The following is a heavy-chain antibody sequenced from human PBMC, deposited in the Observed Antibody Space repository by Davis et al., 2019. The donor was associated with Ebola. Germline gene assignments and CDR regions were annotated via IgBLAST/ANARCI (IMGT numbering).Heavy chain of an antibody. Sequence: MPSETLSLTCAVYGGSFSGYYWSWIRQPPGKGLEWIGEINHSGSTNYNPSLKSRVTISVDTSKNQFSLKLSSVTAADTAVYYCARGGRPGIAAAGDWGQGTLVTVSS. D-gene: IGHD6-13*01. J-gene: IGHJ4*02. CDR1: GGSFSGYY. V-gene: IGHV4-34*01. CDR3: ARGGRPGIAAAGD. CDR2: INHSGST.